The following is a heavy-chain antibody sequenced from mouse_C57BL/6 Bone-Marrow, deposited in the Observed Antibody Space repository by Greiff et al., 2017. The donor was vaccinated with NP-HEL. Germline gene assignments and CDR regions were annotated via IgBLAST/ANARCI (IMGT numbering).Heavy chain of an antibody. J-gene: IGHJ3*01. V-gene: IGHV5-9-1*02. Sequence: EVQRVESGEGLVKPGGSLKLSCAASGFTFSSYAMSWVRQTPEKRLEWVAYISSGGDYIYYADTVKGRFTISRDNARNTLYLQMSSLKSEDTAMYYCTRDPYGGGFAYWGQGTLVTVSA. D-gene: IGHD2-10*02. CDR2: ISSGGDYI. CDR3: TRDPYGGGFAY. CDR1: GFTFSSYA.